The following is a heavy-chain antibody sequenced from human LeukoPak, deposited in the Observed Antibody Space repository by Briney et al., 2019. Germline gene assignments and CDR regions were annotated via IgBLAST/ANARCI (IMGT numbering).Heavy chain of an antibody. J-gene: IGHJ4*02. CDR2: ISYDGSNK. CDR1: GFTLSSYA. D-gene: IGHD6-13*01. CDR3: ARNFGPYSNILYSLDY. Sequence: GGSLRLSCAASGFTLSSYAMHWVRQAPGKGLEWVAVISYDGSNKYYADSVEGRFTISRDKSKNTLYPQMDSLRAVDTAVYYCARNFGPYSNILYSLDYWGQGTLVTVSS. V-gene: IGHV3-30-3*01.